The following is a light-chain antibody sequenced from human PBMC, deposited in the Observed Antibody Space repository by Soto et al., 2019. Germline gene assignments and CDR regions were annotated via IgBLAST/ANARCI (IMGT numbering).Light chain of an antibody. CDR2: DAS. V-gene: IGKV3D-20*02. J-gene: IGKJ5*01. Sequence: EIVLTQSPGTLSLSPGERATLSCRASQSVSSSHLAWYQQKPGQAPRLLIYDASNRATGIPARFSGSGSGTDFTLTISSLEPEDFAVYYCQQRSNWPSITFGQGTRLEIK. CDR1: QSVSSSH. CDR3: QQRSNWPSIT.